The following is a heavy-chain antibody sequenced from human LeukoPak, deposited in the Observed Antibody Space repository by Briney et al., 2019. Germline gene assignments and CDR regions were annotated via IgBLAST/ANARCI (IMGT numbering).Heavy chain of an antibody. V-gene: IGHV3-23*01. CDR1: GFTFSSYA. D-gene: IGHD1-7*01. J-gene: IGHJ4*02. CDR3: AKDRASKDNGNYPFISL. CDR2: ISGSGGST. Sequence: GGSLRLSCAASGFTFSSYAMSWVRQAPGKGLEWVSAISGSGGSTYYADSVKGRFTISRDNSKNTLYLQMISLRAEDTAVYYCAKDRASKDNGNYPFISLWGQGTLVTVSS.